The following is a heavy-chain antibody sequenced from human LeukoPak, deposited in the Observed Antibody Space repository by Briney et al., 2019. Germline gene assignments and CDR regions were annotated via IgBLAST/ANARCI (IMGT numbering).Heavy chain of an antibody. CDR2: INSDGGKT. CDR1: GFTFSRHW. Sequence: GGSLRLSCAASGFTFSRHWMHWVRQTPGKGLVWVSHINSDGGKTTYADAVKGRFSISRDNAKNTVFLQMNSLRAEDTAVYYCAKGLIVVVTASNVDYWGQGTLVTVPS. J-gene: IGHJ4*02. D-gene: IGHD2-21*02. V-gene: IGHV3-74*01. CDR3: AKGLIVVVTASNVDY.